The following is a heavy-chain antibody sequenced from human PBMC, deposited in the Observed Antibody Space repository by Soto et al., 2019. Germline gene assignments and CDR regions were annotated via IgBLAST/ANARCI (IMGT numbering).Heavy chain of an antibody. Sequence: QVQLQESGPGLVKPSETLSLTCTVSGGSISSYYWSWIRQPPGKGLEWIGYIYYSGSTNYNPSLKRRVTPSVDTSKIPFSLQLPSVTAADTAVYYCARVYRITGTTVVDPWGQGTLVTVSS. V-gene: IGHV4-59*01. CDR1: GGSISSYY. CDR2: IYYSGST. J-gene: IGHJ5*02. CDR3: ARVYRITGTTVVDP. D-gene: IGHD1-7*01.